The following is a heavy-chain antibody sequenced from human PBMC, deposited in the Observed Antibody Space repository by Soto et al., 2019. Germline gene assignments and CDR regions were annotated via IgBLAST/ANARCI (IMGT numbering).Heavy chain of an antibody. CDR2: IYYSGST. Sequence: SETLSLTCTVSGGSISSSSYYWGWIRQPPGKGLEWIGSIYYSGSTYYNPSLKSRVTISVDTSKNQFSLKLSSVTAADMAVYYCARQANWDAFDIWGQGTMVTVSS. J-gene: IGHJ3*02. V-gene: IGHV4-39*01. D-gene: IGHD7-27*01. CDR1: GGSISSSSYY. CDR3: ARQANWDAFDI.